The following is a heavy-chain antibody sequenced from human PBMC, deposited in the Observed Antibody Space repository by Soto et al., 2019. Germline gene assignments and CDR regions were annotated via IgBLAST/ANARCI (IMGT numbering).Heavy chain of an antibody. CDR1: GGSISSSSYY. Sequence: SETLSLTCTVSGGSISSSSYYWGWIRQPPGKGLEWIGSIYYSGSTYYNPSLKSRVTISVDTSKNQFSLKLSSVTAADTAVYYCARRIGVWQLAYFDYWGQGTLVTVSS. D-gene: IGHD6-6*01. V-gene: IGHV4-39*01. J-gene: IGHJ4*02. CDR2: IYYSGST. CDR3: ARRIGVWQLAYFDY.